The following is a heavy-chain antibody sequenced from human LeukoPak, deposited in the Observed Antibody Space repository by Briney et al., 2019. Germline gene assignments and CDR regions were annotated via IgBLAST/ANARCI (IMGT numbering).Heavy chain of an antibody. CDR2: ISDSGNT. CDR1: GFTLSSYA. D-gene: IGHD2-21*01. V-gene: IGHV3-23*01. Sequence: PGGSLRLSCAASGFTLSSYAMSWVRQAPGKGLEWVSAISDSGNTYHADSVKGRFTISRDSSKNTLFLPMNRLRPEDAAVYYCAKAPVTTCRGAYCYPFDYWGQGTLVTVSS. CDR3: AKAPVTTCRGAYCYPFDY. J-gene: IGHJ4*02.